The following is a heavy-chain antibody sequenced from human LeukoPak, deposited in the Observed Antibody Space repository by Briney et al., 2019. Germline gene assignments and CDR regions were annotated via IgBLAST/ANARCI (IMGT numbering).Heavy chain of an antibody. J-gene: IGHJ4*02. D-gene: IGHD4-17*01. Sequence: GRSLRLSCAASGFTFSTYVMHWVRQAPGKGLEWVAVIWYDGSKKDYADSVKVRFTISRDNSKNTLYLQMNSLRAEDTAVYYCAREMNYGDYFDYWGQGTLVTVSS. CDR3: AREMNYGDYFDY. CDR1: GFTFSTYV. V-gene: IGHV3-33*01. CDR2: IWYDGSKK.